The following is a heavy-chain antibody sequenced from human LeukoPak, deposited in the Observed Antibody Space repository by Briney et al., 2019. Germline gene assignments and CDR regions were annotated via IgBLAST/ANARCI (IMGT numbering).Heavy chain of an antibody. CDR1: GYTFTSYD. CDR2: MNPNSGNT. D-gene: IGHD3-22*01. Sequence: ASVKVSCKASGYTFTSYDINWVRQATGQGLEWMGWMNPNSGNTGYAKKFQGRVTMTRNTSISTAYMELSSLRSEDTAVYYCVSYWYYYDSSGYPRDYWGQGTLVTVSS. CDR3: VSYWYYYDSSGYPRDY. J-gene: IGHJ4*02. V-gene: IGHV1-8*01.